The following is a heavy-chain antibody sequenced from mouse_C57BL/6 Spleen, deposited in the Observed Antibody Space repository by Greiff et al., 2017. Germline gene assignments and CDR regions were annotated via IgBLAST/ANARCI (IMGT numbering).Heavy chain of an antibody. CDR3: AREDYGRY. V-gene: IGHV1-26*01. CDR1: GYTFTDYY. D-gene: IGHD1-1*01. CDR2: INPNNGGT. Sequence: EVQLQQSGPELVKPGASVKISCKASGYTFTDYYMNWVKQSHGKSLEWIGDINPNNGGTSYNQKFKGKATLTVDKSSSTAYMELRSLTSEDSAVYYCAREDYGRYWGKGTTLTVSS. J-gene: IGHJ2*01.